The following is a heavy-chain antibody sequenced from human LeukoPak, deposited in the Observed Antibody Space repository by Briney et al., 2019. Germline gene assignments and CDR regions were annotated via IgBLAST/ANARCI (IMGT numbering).Heavy chain of an antibody. J-gene: IGHJ4*02. CDR3: ARDRLYYYDSSGYLDY. Sequence: PSETLSLTCTVSGGSISSYYWSWIRQPPGKGLEWIGYIYYSGSTNYNPSLKSRVTISVDTSKNQFSLKLSSVTAADTAVYYCARDRLYYYDSSGYLDYWGQGTLVTVSS. D-gene: IGHD3-22*01. V-gene: IGHV4-59*01. CDR2: IYYSGST. CDR1: GGSISSYY.